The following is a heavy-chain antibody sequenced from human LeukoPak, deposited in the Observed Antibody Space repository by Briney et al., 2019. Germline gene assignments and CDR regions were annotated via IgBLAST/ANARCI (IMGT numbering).Heavy chain of an antibody. J-gene: IGHJ4*02. CDR3: AKGEIQLWFDY. Sequence: GGSLRLSCAASGFTFDDYAMHWVRQAPGKGLEWVSGISWNSGSIGYADSVKGRFTISRDNAKNSLYLQMNSLRAEDTAVYYCAKGEIQLWFDYWGQGTLVTVSS. CDR2: ISWNSGSI. CDR1: GFTFDDYA. V-gene: IGHV3-9*01. D-gene: IGHD5-18*01.